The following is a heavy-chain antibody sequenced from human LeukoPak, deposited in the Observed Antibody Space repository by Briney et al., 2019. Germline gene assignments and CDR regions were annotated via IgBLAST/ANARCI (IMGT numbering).Heavy chain of an antibody. CDR3: STDPRLLIY. D-gene: IGHD2-8*01. J-gene: IGHJ4*01. CDR1: GSSFSDSY. CDR2: ISESGSDI. V-gene: IGHV3-11*01. Sequence: GGSLRLSCVVSGSSFSDSYMTWIRQTPGKGLESLAYISESGSDIYYADSVKGRFTISRDNAKNSLYLQMNSLRPEDTALYYCSTDPRLLIYWGHGTLVTVSS.